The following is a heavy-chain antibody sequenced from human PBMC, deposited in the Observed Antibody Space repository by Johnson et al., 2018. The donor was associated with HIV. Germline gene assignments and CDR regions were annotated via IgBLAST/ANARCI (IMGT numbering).Heavy chain of an antibody. Sequence: VQLVESGGGVVQPGRSLRLSCATSGFTFSSYGMHWVRHAPGKGLEWVAVISYDGSNKYYADSVKGRFTISRDNAKTSLYLQMNSLRAEDTALYYCARDRTITGNDPFDIWGQGTMVTVSS. CDR1: GFTFSSYG. J-gene: IGHJ3*02. D-gene: IGHD1-20*01. CDR3: ARDRTITGNDPFDI. V-gene: IGHV3-30*03. CDR2: ISYDGSNK.